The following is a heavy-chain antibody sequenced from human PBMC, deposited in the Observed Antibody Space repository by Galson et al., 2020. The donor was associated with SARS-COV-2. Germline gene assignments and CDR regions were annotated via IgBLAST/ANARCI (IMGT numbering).Heavy chain of an antibody. D-gene: IGHD5-12*01. CDR3: ARGKSGGYVGSVDY. CDR1: GFTFSSYA. Sequence: GESLKISCAASGFTFSSYAMHWVRQAPGEGLEWVAVISYDGSNKYYADTVKGRFTVSRDNSKNTLYLQMNSLRAEDTAVYYCARGKSGGYVGSVDYWGDGTLVTVSS. CDR2: ISYDGSNK. V-gene: IGHV3-30-3*01. J-gene: IGHJ4*01.